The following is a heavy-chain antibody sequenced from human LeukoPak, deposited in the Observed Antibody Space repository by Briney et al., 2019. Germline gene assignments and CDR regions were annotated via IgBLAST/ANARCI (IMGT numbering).Heavy chain of an antibody. D-gene: IGHD3-9*01. V-gene: IGHV4-4*07. CDR2: IYTSGST. Sequence: SETLSLTSTVSGGSISSYYWSWIRQPAGKGLEWIGRIYTSGSTNYNPSLKSRVTMSVDTSKNQFSLKLSSVTAADTAVYYCARGHYDILTGYYFDYWGQGTLVTVSS. CDR3: ARGHYDILTGYYFDY. J-gene: IGHJ4*02. CDR1: GGSISSYY.